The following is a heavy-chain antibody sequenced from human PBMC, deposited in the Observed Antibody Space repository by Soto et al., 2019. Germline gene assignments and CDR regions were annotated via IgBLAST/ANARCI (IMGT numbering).Heavy chain of an antibody. Sequence: EVQLVESGGGLVQPGGSLRLSCAASGFTFNTYWMHWVRQAPGKGLVWVSRISSDGSDTNYADSVKGRFTISRDNAKNTVYLEMDSLTAEETAVYYCARPDTVTMRNGMDVWGQGTTVTVSS. V-gene: IGHV3-74*01. CDR1: GFTFNTYW. CDR3: ARPDTVTMRNGMDV. D-gene: IGHD2-21*02. CDR2: ISSDGSDT. J-gene: IGHJ6*02.